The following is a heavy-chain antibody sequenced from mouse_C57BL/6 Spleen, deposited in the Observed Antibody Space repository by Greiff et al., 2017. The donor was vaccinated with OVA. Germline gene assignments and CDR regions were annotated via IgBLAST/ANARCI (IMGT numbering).Heavy chain of an antibody. CDR1: GYTFTSYW. CDR3: ARGYQGPWFAY. CDR2: IDPSDSET. J-gene: IGHJ3*01. V-gene: IGHV1-52*01. Sequence: VKLQQPGAELVRPGSSVKLSCKASGYTFTSYWMHWVKQRPIQGLEWIGNIDPSDSETHYNQKFKDKATLTVDKSSSTAYMQLSSLTSEDSAVYYCARGYQGPWFAYWGQGTLVTVSA. D-gene: IGHD3-2*02.